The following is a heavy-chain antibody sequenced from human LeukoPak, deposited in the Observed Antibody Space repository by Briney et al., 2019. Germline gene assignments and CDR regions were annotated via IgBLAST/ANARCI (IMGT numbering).Heavy chain of an antibody. J-gene: IGHJ4*02. Sequence: PSETLSLTCTVSDGAITGYYWGWIRQPPGKGLEWVSAISGSGGSTYYADSVKGRFTISRDNSKNTLYLQMNSLRAEDTAIYYCAKGPQVGSGYHPDYWGQGTLVTVSS. CDR2: ISGSGGST. CDR1: DGAITGYY. D-gene: IGHD3-22*01. CDR3: AKGPQVGSGYHPDY. V-gene: IGHV3-23*01.